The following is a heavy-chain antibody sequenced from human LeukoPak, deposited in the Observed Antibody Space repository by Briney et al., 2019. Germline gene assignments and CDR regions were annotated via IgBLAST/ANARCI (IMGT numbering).Heavy chain of an antibody. CDR1: GFTFSSHA. CDR3: AKDSPVCSF. J-gene: IGHJ4*02. Sequence: GGSLRLSCAASGFTFSSHAMSWFRQAPGKGLEWVSAISDSGDSTYYADFVKGRFTISRDDSKNTLYPQMNSLRAEDTAVYYCAKDSPVCSFWGQGTLVSVSS. D-gene: IGHD3-10*02. CDR2: ISDSGDST. V-gene: IGHV3-23*01.